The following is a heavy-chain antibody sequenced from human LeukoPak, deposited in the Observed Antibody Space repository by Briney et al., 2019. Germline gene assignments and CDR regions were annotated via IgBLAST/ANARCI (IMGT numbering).Heavy chain of an antibody. D-gene: IGHD2-2*01. CDR1: GYTFTSYG. CDR2: ISAYNGNT. CDR3: ARAETDIVVVLADY. Sequence: GASVKVSCKASGYTFTSYGISWVRQAPGQGLEWMGWISAYNGNTNYAQKLQGRVTMTTDTSTSTAYMELRSLRSDDTAVYYCARAETDIVVVLADYWGQGTLVTVSS. J-gene: IGHJ4*02. V-gene: IGHV1-18*01.